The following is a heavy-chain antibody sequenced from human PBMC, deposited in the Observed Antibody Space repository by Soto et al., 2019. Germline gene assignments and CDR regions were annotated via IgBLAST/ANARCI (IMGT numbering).Heavy chain of an antibody. J-gene: IGHJ4*02. CDR3: ARRKGAYDSSGYYPFDY. V-gene: IGHV1-69*13. CDR1: GGTFSSYA. Sequence: SVKVSCKASGGTFSSYAISWVRQAPGQGLEWMGGIIPIFGTANYAQKFQGRVTITADESTSTAYMELSSLRSEDTAVYYCARRKGAYDSSGYYPFDYWRQRTLVSVSS. CDR2: IIPIFGTA. D-gene: IGHD3-22*01.